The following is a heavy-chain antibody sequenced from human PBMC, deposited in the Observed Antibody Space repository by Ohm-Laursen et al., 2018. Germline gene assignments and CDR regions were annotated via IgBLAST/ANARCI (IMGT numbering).Heavy chain of an antibody. J-gene: IGHJ3*02. CDR1: GYSFTSYW. Sequence: GESLKISCKGSGYSFTSYWIGWVRQMPGKGLEWMGIIYPGDSDTRYSPSFQGQVTISADKSISTAYLQWSSLKASDTAMYYCARRDTRASGAVAWRDAFDIGGQGKMVTASS. V-gene: IGHV5-51*01. CDR2: IYPGDSDT. D-gene: IGHD6-19*01. CDR3: ARRDTRASGAVAWRDAFDI.